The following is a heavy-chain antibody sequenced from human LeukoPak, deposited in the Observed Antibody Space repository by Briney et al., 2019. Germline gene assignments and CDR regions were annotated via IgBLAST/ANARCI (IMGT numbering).Heavy chain of an antibody. CDR1: GFTFSSYW. D-gene: IGHD2-2*01. Sequence: GGSLRLSCAASGFTFSSYWMSWVRQAPGKGLEWVANIKQDGSEKYYVDSVKGRFTISRDNAMNSLYLQMNSLRAEDTAVYYCARDLGQLLPLGMDVWGQGTTVTVSS. CDR3: ARDLGQLLPLGMDV. J-gene: IGHJ6*02. CDR2: IKQDGSEK. V-gene: IGHV3-7*01.